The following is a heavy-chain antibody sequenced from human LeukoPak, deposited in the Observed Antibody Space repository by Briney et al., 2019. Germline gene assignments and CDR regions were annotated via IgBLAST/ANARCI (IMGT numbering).Heavy chain of an antibody. CDR1: GGSISSGDYY. Sequence: SQTLSLTCTVSGGSISSGDYYWSWIRQPPGKGLEWIAYMYYSGSTYYSPSLKSRVTMSADTSKNQLSLKLSSVTAADTAVYYCARPYYYDSRIDPWGQGILVTASS. CDR3: ARPYYYDSRIDP. V-gene: IGHV4-30-4*01. J-gene: IGHJ5*02. D-gene: IGHD3-22*01. CDR2: MYYSGST.